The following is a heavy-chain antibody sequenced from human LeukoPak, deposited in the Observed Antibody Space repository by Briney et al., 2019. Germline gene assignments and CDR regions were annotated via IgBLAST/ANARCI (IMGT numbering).Heavy chain of an antibody. Sequence: TGGSLRLSCPASGFTVSSNYMSWVRQAPGKGLEWVSVIYSGGSTYYADSVKGRFTISRDNSKNTLYLQMNSLRAEDTAVYYCARDRTADSYYDFWSPYMDVWGKGTTVTVSS. D-gene: IGHD3-3*01. CDR3: ARDRTADSYYDFWSPYMDV. CDR2: IYSGGST. CDR1: GFTVSSNY. J-gene: IGHJ6*03. V-gene: IGHV3-53*01.